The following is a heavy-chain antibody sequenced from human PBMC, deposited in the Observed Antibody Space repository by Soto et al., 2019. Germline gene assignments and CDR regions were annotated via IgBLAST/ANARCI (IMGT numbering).Heavy chain of an antibody. Sequence: QITLKESGPTLVKPTQTRTLTCTFSGFSLSTSGLGVGWIRQPPGKALEWLALIYWDDDKRYSPSLRSRLTITKDTSKDQVVLTMTNMDPVDTATYYCERLNTVTFDCWGQGTLVTVSS. D-gene: IGHD4-17*01. CDR2: IYWDDDK. CDR3: ERLNTVTFDC. V-gene: IGHV2-5*02. CDR1: GFSLSTSGLG. J-gene: IGHJ4*02.